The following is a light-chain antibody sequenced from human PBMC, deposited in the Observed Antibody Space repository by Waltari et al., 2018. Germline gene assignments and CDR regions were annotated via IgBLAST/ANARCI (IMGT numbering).Light chain of an antibody. Sequence: SYELTQPPSVSVSPGQTASITCSGDKLGDQYACWYQQKPGQSPVLVIYQDTKRPSGIPERFSGSNSGNTATLTISGTQAMDEADYYCQAWDRGTGVFGTGTKVTVL. CDR1: KLGDQY. J-gene: IGLJ1*01. CDR2: QDT. CDR3: QAWDRGTGV. V-gene: IGLV3-1*01.